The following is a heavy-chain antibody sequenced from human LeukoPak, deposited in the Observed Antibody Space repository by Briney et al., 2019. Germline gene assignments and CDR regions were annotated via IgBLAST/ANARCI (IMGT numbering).Heavy chain of an antibody. V-gene: IGHV1-18*01. CDR1: GYPFDNFG. CDR2: ISANSGDT. CDR3: ARDKGYAFDN. D-gene: IGHD5-18*01. J-gene: IGHJ4*02. Sequence: AAVKVSCKASGYPFDNFGLTWVRQAPGQGLEWMGWISANSGDTKFAQKFQGRVSLTTETSTHTAYMELRSLRFDDTATYYCARDKGYAFDNWGQGTLVTVSS.